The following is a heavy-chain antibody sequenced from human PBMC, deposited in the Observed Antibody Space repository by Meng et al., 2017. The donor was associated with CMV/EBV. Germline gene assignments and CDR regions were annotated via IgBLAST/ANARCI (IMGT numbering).Heavy chain of an antibody. CDR2: IYYSGTT. Sequence: SETLSLTCTVSGDSIRNSNYYWDWIRQPPGKGLEWIGNIYYSGTTEYNPSLKSRVTISVDTSKNQFSLRLRSVTATDTAVYYCASQDSGYYEGYDMWGQGTMVTVSS. CDR1: GDSIRNSNYY. J-gene: IGHJ3*02. V-gene: IGHV4-39*01. CDR3: ASQDSGYYEGYDM. D-gene: IGHD3-3*01.